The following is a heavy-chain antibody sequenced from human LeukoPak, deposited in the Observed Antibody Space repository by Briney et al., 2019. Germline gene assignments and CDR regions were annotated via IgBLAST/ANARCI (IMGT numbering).Heavy chain of an antibody. V-gene: IGHV1-46*01. CDR2: INPSGGST. D-gene: IGHD2-21*02. CDR3: ARGGAAYCGGDCPPNDY. CDR1: GYTFTSYY. Sequence: GASVKVSCKASGYTFTSYYMHWVRQAPGQGLEWMGVINPSGGSTSYAQKFQGRVTMTRDMSTSTVYMELSSLRSEDTAVYYCARGGAAYCGGDCPPNDYWGQGTLVTVSS. J-gene: IGHJ4*02.